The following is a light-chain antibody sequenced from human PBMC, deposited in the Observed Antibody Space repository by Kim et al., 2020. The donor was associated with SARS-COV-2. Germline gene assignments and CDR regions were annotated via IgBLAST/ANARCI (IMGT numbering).Light chain of an antibody. V-gene: IGKV1-5*01. CDR1: QGIGTW. Sequence: SSAVGDRVTITCRASQGIGTWLAWYQQKPGKAPKLLIFDASNLQSRVPSRFSGSGSGTQFTLTISSLQPDDYGTYFCQQYSRDSRTFGQGTKVDIK. J-gene: IGKJ1*01. CDR3: QQYSRDSRT. CDR2: DAS.